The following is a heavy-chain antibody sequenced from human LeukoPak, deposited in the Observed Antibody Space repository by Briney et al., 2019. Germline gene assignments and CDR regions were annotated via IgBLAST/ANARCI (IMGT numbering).Heavy chain of an antibody. V-gene: IGHV5-51*01. D-gene: IGHD2-2*01. J-gene: IGHJ4*02. CDR3: ARRQGCSSTSCPPDY. CDR1: GYSFNTYW. CDR2: IYPGDSDT. Sequence: PGVSLKISCRGSGYSFNTYWIGWVRPMPGKGLEWMGIIYPGDSDTRYSPSFQGQVTMSADKSINTAYLQWSSLKASDTAMYYCARRQGCSSTSCPPDYWGQGTLVTVSS.